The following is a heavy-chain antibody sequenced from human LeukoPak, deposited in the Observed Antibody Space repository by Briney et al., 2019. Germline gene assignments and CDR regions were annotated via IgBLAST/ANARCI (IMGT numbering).Heavy chain of an antibody. D-gene: IGHD4-17*01. CDR2: INHSGST. CDR3: ARTYGAKGVFDY. Sequence: PSETLSLTCAVYGGSFSGYYWSWIRQPPGKGLEWIGEINHSGSTNYNPSLKSRVTISVDTSKNQFSLKLSSVTAADTAVYYCARTYGAKGVFDYWGQGALVTVST. CDR1: GGSFSGYY. V-gene: IGHV4-34*01. J-gene: IGHJ4*02.